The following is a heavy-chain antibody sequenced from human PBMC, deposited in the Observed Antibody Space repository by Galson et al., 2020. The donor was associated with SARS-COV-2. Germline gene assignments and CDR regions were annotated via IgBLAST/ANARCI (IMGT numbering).Heavy chain of an antibody. J-gene: IGHJ6*02. CDR1: GGSISSYY. V-gene: IGHV4-59*08. D-gene: IGHD5-18*01. Sequence: SQTLSLTCTVSGGSISSYYWSWIRQPPGKGLEWIGYIYYSGSTNYNPSLKSRVTISVDTSKNQFSLKLSSVTAADMAVYYCASTAGPTWDPTYYGMDVWGQGTTVTVSS. CDR3: ASTAGPTWDPTYYGMDV. CDR2: IYYSGST.